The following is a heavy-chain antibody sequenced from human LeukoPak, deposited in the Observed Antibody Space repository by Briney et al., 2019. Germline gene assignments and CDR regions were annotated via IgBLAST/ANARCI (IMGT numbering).Heavy chain of an antibody. CDR1: GGSISSSSYY. J-gene: IGHJ6*03. CDR3: ARFNYYYYYMDV. CDR2: IYYSGST. V-gene: IGHV4-39*01. Sequence: SETLSLTCTVSGGSISSSSYYWGWIRQPPGTGLEWIGSIYYSGSTYYNPSLKSRVTISVDTSKNQFSLKLSSVTAADTAVYYCARFNYYYYYMDVWGKGTTVTVSS.